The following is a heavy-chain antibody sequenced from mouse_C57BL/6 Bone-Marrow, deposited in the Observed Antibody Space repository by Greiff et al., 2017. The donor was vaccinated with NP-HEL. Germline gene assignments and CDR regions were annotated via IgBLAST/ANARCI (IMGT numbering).Heavy chain of an antibody. CDR1: GYAFSSSW. V-gene: IGHV1-82*01. CDR2: IYPGDGDT. J-gene: IGHJ2*01. D-gene: IGHD2-1*01. CDR3: ASLYGNYFDY. Sequence: VQGVESGPELVKPGASVKISCKASGYAFSSSWMNWVKQRPGKGLEWIGRIYPGDGDTNYNGKFKGKATLTADKSSSTAYMQLSSLTSEDSAVYFCASLYGNYFDYWGQGTTLTVSS.